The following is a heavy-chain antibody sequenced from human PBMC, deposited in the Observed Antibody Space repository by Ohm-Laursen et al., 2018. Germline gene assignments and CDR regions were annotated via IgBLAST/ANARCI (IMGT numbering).Heavy chain of an antibody. Sequence: TLSLTCTVSGGSISGYYWSWIRQTAGKGLEWIGRIHSSGSTNYNPSLQSRVTMSEDTSKNQFSLRLSSVTAADTAVYYCASGHNYGYDNYCYGMDVWGQGTTVTVSS. V-gene: IGHV4-4*07. CDR2: IHSSGST. CDR1: GGSISGYY. J-gene: IGHJ6*02. CDR3: ASGHNYGYDNYCYGMDV. D-gene: IGHD3-16*01.